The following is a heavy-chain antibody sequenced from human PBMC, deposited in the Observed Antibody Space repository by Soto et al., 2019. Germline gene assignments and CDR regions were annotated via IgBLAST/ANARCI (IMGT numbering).Heavy chain of an antibody. J-gene: IGHJ5*02. D-gene: IGHD4-17*01. CDR3: ARVYGHYLSCFDP. CDR2: IYYSGRT. Sequence: QVQLQESGPGLVKPSQTLSLTCTVSGGSISSGGYYWSWIRQHPGKGLEWIGYIYYSGRTYYNPSLKSRVTISVYSSKNQFSLKLSSVTAAATAVYYCARVYGHYLSCFDPWGQGTLVPVSS. CDR1: GGSISSGGYY. V-gene: IGHV4-31*03.